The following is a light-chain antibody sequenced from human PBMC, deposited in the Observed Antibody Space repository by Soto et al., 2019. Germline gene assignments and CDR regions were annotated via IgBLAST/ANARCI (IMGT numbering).Light chain of an antibody. Sequence: DIQMTQSPSTLSASVGDRVTITCRASQSIRTWLAWYQQKPGKAPKLLIYDASTLESGVPSRFSGSGSGTDLALTISSLQPDDFATYSCQQYSSDSAFGQGTKVDIK. V-gene: IGKV1-5*01. CDR2: DAS. CDR1: QSIRTW. CDR3: QQYSSDSA. J-gene: IGKJ1*01.